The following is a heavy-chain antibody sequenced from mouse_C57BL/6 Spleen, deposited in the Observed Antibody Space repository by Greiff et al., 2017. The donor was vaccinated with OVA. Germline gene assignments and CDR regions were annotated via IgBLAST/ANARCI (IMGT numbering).Heavy chain of an antibody. J-gene: IGHJ3*01. Sequence: EVKLQESGPGLVKPSQSLSLTCSVTGYSITSGYYWNWIRQFPGNKLEWMGYISYDGSNNYNPSLKNRISITRDTSKNQFFLKLNSVTTEDTATYYCARAPTWFAYWGQGTLVTVSA. CDR1: GYSITSGYY. V-gene: IGHV3-6*01. CDR2: ISYDGSN. CDR3: ARAPTWFAY.